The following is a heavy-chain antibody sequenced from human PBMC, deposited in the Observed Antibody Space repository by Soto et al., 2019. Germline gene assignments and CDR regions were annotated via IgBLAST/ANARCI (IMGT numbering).Heavy chain of an antibody. CDR1: GYTFTSYG. CDR3: ARASSITMIVVVTSGAFDI. J-gene: IGHJ3*02. CDR2: ISAYNGNT. Sequence: QVQLVQSGAEVKKPGASVKVSCKASGYTFTSYGISLVRQAPGQGLEWMGWISAYNGNTNYAQKLQGRVTMTTDTSTSTAYMELRSLRADDTAVYYCARASSITMIVVVTSGAFDIWGQGTMVTVSS. V-gene: IGHV1-18*01. D-gene: IGHD3-22*01.